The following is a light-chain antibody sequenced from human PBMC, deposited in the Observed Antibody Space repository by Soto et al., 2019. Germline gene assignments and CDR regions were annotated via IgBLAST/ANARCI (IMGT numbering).Light chain of an antibody. Sequence: QSVLTQPPSVSAAPGEKVTISSSVSSSNIGNNYVSWYQQLPGTAPKLLIYDNNKRPSGIPDRFSGSKSGTSATLGITGLQTGDEADYYCGTWDSSLSAYVFGTGTKVTVL. CDR2: DNN. V-gene: IGLV1-51*01. CDR3: GTWDSSLSAYV. J-gene: IGLJ1*01. CDR1: SSNIGNNY.